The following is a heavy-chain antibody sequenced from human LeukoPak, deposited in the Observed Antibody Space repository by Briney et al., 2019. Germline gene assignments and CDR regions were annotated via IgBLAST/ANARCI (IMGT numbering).Heavy chain of an antibody. CDR2: ISSGSESST. CDR1: GFTFSSYS. CDR3: AREYSSSYYFDY. J-gene: IGHJ4*02. D-gene: IGHD6-13*01. Sequence: PGGSLRLSCAASGFTFSSYSMNWVRQVPGKGLEWASYISSGSESSTYYADSVKGRFTISRDNAKNSLYLQMNSLRDEDTAVYYCAREYSSSYYFDYWGQGTLVTVSS. V-gene: IGHV3-48*02.